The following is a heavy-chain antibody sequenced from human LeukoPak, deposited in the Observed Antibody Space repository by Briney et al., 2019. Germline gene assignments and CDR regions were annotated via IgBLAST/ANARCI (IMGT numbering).Heavy chain of an antibody. CDR3: ARSINDYYDPD. Sequence: SETLSLTCTVSGGSISSSSYYWGWIRQPPGKGLEWIGSIYYSGSTYYNPSLKSRVTISVDTSKNQFSLKLSSVTAADTAVYYCARSINDYYDPDWGQGTLVTVSS. CDR1: GGSISSSSYY. CDR2: IYYSGST. V-gene: IGHV4-39*07. J-gene: IGHJ4*02. D-gene: IGHD3-22*01.